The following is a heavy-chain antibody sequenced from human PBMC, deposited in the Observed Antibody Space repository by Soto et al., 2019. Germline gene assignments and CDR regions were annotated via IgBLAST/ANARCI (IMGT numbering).Heavy chain of an antibody. CDR1: GFTFTSSA. Sequence: SVKVSCKASGFTFTSSAMQWVRQSRGQRLEWIGWIVVGSGNTNYAQKFQERVTITRDMSTSTAYMELSSLRSEDTAVYYCAAGVSYYDFWSGYHDAFDIWGQGTMVTVSS. J-gene: IGHJ3*02. CDR3: AAGVSYYDFWSGYHDAFDI. D-gene: IGHD3-3*01. CDR2: IVVGSGNT. V-gene: IGHV1-58*02.